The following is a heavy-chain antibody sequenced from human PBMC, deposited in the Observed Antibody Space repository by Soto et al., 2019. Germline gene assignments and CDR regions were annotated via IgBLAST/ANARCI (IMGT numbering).Heavy chain of an antibody. CDR2: IIPIFGTT. J-gene: IGHJ4*02. Sequence: QVHLVQSGAEVKKPGSSVKVSCTASGGTFGTYIISWVRQGPGQGLEWMGVIIPIFGTTTYAQKFQGRVTITADESSGTAYMDLSSLRSGDTALYYCTVRSMGDVDSWGQGTLVAVSS. V-gene: IGHV1-69*01. D-gene: IGHD1-26*01. CDR1: GGTFGTYI. CDR3: TVRSMGDVDS.